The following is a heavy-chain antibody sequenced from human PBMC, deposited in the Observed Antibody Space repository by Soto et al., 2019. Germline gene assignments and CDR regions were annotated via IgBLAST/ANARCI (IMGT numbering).Heavy chain of an antibody. V-gene: IGHV4-59*01. J-gene: IGHJ4*02. CDR2: IYYSGST. CDR3: ATSYGSAWYTY. D-gene: IGHD2-15*01. Sequence: SETLSLTCTVSGGSISSYYWSWIRQPPEKGLEWIGYIYYSGSTNYNPSLKSRVTISVDRSKNQFTLQLTSVTVADTAVYYCATSYGSAWYTYWGQGTQVTVSS. CDR1: GGSISSYY.